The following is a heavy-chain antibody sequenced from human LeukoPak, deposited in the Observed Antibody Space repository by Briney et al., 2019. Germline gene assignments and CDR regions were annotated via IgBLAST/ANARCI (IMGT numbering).Heavy chain of an antibody. D-gene: IGHD2-15*01. CDR2: ISNDGSNK. CDR3: ASDLGYCTGGRCYYFDY. J-gene: IGHJ4*02. Sequence: PGGSLRLSCAASGFTFSYFAMHWVRQAPGKGLEWVAVISNDGSNKYYADSVKGRFTISRDNSKNTLYVQMNSLRAEDTAVYYCASDLGYCTGGRCYYFDYWGQGTLVTVSS. CDR1: GFTFSYFA. V-gene: IGHV3-30-3*01.